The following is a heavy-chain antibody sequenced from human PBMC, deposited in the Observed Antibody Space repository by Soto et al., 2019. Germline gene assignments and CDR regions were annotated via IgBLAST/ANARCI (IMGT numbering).Heavy chain of an antibody. D-gene: IGHD4-17*01. J-gene: IGHJ5*02. V-gene: IGHV4-30-4*01. Sequence: TLSLTCTVSGCSISSGDYYWSWIRQPPEKGLEWIGYIYYSGSTYYNPSLKSRVTISVDTSKNQFSLKLSSVTAADTAVYYCARAPGDYGRWFDPWGQGTLVTVSS. CDR1: GCSISSGDYY. CDR2: IYYSGST. CDR3: ARAPGDYGRWFDP.